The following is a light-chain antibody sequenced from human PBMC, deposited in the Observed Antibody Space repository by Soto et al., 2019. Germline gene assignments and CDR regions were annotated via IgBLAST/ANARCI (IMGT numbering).Light chain of an antibody. CDR1: QSISSW. CDR3: QQYYSRVT. V-gene: IGKV1-5*03. CDR2: KAS. Sequence: DIPITQSPSTLSASVGDRVTMTCRANQSISSWLAWYQRRPGKAPRILISKASSLESGVPSRCSGGGFGTEFTPTISSLQPDDFATYYCQQYYSRVTLGQGTKVDIK. J-gene: IGKJ1*01.